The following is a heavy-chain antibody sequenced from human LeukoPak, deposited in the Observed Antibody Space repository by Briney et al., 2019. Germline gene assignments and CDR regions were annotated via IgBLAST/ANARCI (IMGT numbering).Heavy chain of an antibody. D-gene: IGHD6-13*01. CDR1: AFPYSNYL. CDR2: IKQDGSEK. J-gene: IGHJ4*02. Sequence: GGPLTLSCSPSAFPYSNYLMNCPPHAPGKALEWVASIKQDGSEKYYVDSVKGRFTISRDNAKNSLYLQMNTLRAEDTAVYFCLRDRGYSAYDCWGQGTLVTVSS. V-gene: IGHV3-7*01. CDR3: LRDRGYSAYDC.